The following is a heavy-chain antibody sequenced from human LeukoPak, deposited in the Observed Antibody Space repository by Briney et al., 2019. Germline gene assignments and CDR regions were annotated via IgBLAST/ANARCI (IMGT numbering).Heavy chain of an antibody. V-gene: IGHV4-4*07. CDR3: AREPSSRRQWLVTTEADAFDI. D-gene: IGHD6-19*01. Sequence: SETLSLTCTVSGGSISSYYWSWIRQPAGKGLEWIGRIYTSGSTNYNPSLKSRVTMSVDTSKNQFSLKLSSVTAADTAVYYCAREPSSRRQWLVTTEADAFDIWGQGTMVTVSS. CDR1: GGSISSYY. J-gene: IGHJ3*02. CDR2: IYTSGST.